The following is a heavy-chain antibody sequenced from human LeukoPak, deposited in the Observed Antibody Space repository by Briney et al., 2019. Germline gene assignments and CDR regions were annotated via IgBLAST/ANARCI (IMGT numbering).Heavy chain of an antibody. CDR2: ISAYNANT. CDR1: GYTFTSYG. V-gene: IGHV1-18*01. CDR3: ARVWMTASDITHPFDP. Sequence: ASVKVSCKASGYTFTSYGITWVRQAPGQGLEWMAWISAYNANTDYSQNLQDRVTMTTDTSTSTAYLELRSLRSDDTAVYYCARVWMTASDITHPFDPWGQGTLVTVSP. D-gene: IGHD2-15*01. J-gene: IGHJ5*02.